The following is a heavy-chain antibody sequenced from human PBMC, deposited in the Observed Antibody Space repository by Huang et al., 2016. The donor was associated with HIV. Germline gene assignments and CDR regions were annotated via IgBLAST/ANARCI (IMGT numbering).Heavy chain of an antibody. CDR1: GYTFNGYW. J-gene: IGHJ3*02. D-gene: IGHD2-2*01. V-gene: IGHV5-51*01. CDR3: ARQGVGDFVVEPTGLGAFDI. Sequence: EVQLVQSGAVVKKPGESLKISCKGSGYTFNGYWIGWVRQMPGKGLEWMGSTYPGDSDTKYSPSFQGQVTIAADKSISTAYLLWSGLKASDTAMYYCARQGVGDFVVEPTGLGAFDIWGQGTMVTVSS. CDR2: TYPGDSDT.